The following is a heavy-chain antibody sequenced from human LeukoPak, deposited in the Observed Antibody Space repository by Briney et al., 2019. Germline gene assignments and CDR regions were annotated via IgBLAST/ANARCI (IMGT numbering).Heavy chain of an antibody. Sequence: GGSLRLSCAASGFTFSSYSMNWVRQAPGKGLEWVSSISSSSSYIYYADSVKGRFTISRDNAKISLYLQMNSLRAEDTAVYYCARDIRGSGAGGFDYWGQGTLVTVSS. J-gene: IGHJ4*02. CDR2: ISSSSSYI. CDR1: GFTFSSYS. V-gene: IGHV3-21*01. D-gene: IGHD3-10*01. CDR3: ARDIRGSGAGGFDY.